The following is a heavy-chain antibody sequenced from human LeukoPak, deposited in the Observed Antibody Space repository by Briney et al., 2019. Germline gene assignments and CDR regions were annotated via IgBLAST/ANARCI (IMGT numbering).Heavy chain of an antibody. J-gene: IGHJ6*02. D-gene: IGHD3-22*01. Sequence: GGSLRLSCAASGFTVSSNYMSWVRQAPGKGLEWVSVIYSGGSTYYADSVKGRFTISRDNSKNTLYLQMNSLRAEDTAVYYCARDLGYYYDSSGYYYYYGMDVWGQGTTVTVSS. CDR1: GFTVSSNY. V-gene: IGHV3-53*01. CDR2: IYSGGST. CDR3: ARDLGYYYDSSGYYYYYGMDV.